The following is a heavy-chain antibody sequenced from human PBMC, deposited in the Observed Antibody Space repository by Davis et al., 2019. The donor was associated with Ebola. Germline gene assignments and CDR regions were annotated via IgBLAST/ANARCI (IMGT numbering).Heavy chain of an antibody. CDR2: INHSGST. CDR1: GGSFSGYY. Sequence: SETLSLTCAVYGGSFSGYYWSWIRQPPGKGLEWIGEINHSGSTNYNPSLKSRVTISLDTSKNQFSLKLSSVTAADTAVYYCARFARRLDYWGQGTLVIVSS. D-gene: IGHD3-10*01. CDR3: ARFARRLDY. J-gene: IGHJ4*02. V-gene: IGHV4-34*01.